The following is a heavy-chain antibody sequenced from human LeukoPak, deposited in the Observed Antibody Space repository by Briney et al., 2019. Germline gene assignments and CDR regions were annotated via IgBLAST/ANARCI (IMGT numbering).Heavy chain of an antibody. CDR1: GIDISYHY. J-gene: IGHJ4*02. CDR3: AKDLGGSYYPRYFDY. Sequence: GGSLRLSRVASGIDISYHYVGWVRQAPGKGLEWVAFIRYDGSNKYYADSVKGRFTISRDNSKNTLYLQMNSLRAEDTAVYYCAKDLGGSYYPRYFDYWGQGTLVTVSS. CDR2: IRYDGSNK. V-gene: IGHV3-30*02. D-gene: IGHD1-26*01.